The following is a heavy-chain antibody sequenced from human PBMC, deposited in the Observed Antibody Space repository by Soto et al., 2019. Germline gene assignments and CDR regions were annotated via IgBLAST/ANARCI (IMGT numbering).Heavy chain of an antibody. J-gene: IGHJ4*02. CDR1: GYTFTSYA. CDR3: ARDVAAADY. D-gene: IGHD6-13*01. CDR2: INAGNGNT. V-gene: IGHV1-3*05. Sequence: QVQLVQSGAEEKKPGASVKGSCKASGYTFTSYAMHWVRQAPGQRLEWMGWINAGNGNTKHSQKLQGRVTITTDTSASTAYMELSSLRSEDTAVYYCARDVAAADYWGQGTLVTVSS.